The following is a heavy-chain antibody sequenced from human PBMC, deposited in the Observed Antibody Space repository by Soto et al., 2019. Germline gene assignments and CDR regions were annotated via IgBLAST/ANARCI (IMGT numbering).Heavy chain of an antibody. V-gene: IGHV1-69*12. J-gene: IGHJ4*02. CDR1: GDIFSGYS. Sequence: QVQLVQSGAEVKKPGSSVKVSCTASGDIFSGYSISWVRQAPGQGLEWMGGIIPVFGTTNYAQKFQGRVTIRADDSTTTAYMELSSLKFEDTAVYYCARDLGTGYDPGDYWGQGTLVTVSS. CDR2: IIPVFGTT. CDR3: ARDLGTGYDPGDY. D-gene: IGHD5-12*01.